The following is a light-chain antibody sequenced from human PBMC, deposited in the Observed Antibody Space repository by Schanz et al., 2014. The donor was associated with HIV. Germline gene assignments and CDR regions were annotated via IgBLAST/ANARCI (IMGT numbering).Light chain of an antibody. Sequence: QSALTQPASVSGSPGQSITISCSGTSSDVGYYNFVSWYQQHPGKAPKLVISDVSNRPSGVSSRFSASKSGNTASLTISGLQAEDEADYFCSSYTSSSTYVFGTGTKLTVL. CDR3: SSYTSSSTYV. CDR2: DVS. V-gene: IGLV2-14*03. CDR1: SSDVGYYNF. J-gene: IGLJ1*01.